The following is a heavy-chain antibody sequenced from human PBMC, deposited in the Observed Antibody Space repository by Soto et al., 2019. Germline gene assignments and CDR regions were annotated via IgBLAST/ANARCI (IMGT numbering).Heavy chain of an antibody. D-gene: IGHD3-16*02. CDR2: ISGSGGST. CDR1: GFTFSSYA. J-gene: IGHJ4*02. V-gene: IGHV3-23*01. CDR3: ARGQGEEAGGYGYIWGSYRHYYFDY. Sequence: GGSLRLSCAASGFTFSSYAMSWVRQAPGKGLEWVSAISGSGGSTYYADSVKGRFTISRDNSKNTLYLQMNSLRAEDTAVYYCARGQGEEAGGYGYIWGSYRHYYFDYWGQGTLVTVSS.